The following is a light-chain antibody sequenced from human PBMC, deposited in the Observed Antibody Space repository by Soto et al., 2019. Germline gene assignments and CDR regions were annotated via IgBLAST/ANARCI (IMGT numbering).Light chain of an antibody. CDR1: SSDVGGYNY. Sequence: QSALTQPPSASGSPGQSVTISCTGTSSDVGGYNYVSWYQQHPGKAPKLMIYEVSERPSGVPDRFSGSKSGNTASLTVSGLQPEDEADYYCSSSGGRNNVLFGGGTQLTVL. CDR2: EVS. CDR3: SSSGGRNNVL. J-gene: IGLJ2*01. V-gene: IGLV2-8*01.